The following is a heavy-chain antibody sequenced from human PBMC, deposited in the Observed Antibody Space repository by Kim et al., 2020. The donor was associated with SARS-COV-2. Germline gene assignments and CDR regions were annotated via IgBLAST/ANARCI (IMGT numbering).Heavy chain of an antibody. Sequence: SETLSLTCTVSGGSISSGGYYWSWIRQHPGKGLEWIGYIYYSGSTYYNPSLKSRVTISVDTSKNQFSLKLSSVTAADTAVYYCARAPSEDSSGYYPTDGEGWYFDYWGQGTLVTVSS. J-gene: IGHJ4*02. CDR3: ARAPSEDSSGYYPTDGEGWYFDY. CDR2: IYYSGST. CDR1: GGSISSGGYY. V-gene: IGHV4-31*03. D-gene: IGHD3-22*01.